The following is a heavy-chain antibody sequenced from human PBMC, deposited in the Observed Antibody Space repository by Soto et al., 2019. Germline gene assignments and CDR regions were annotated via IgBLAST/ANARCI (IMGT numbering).Heavy chain of an antibody. CDR1: GGSISSSSYY. D-gene: IGHD3-10*01. Sequence: PSETLSLTCAVSGGSISSSSYYWGWIRQPPGKGLEWIGSISYSGSTNYNPSLKSRVTISVDTSKNQFSLKLSSVTAADTAVYYCARTLWFGAVDGMDVWGQGTTVTVSS. J-gene: IGHJ6*02. CDR2: ISYSGST. V-gene: IGHV4-39*07. CDR3: ARTLWFGAVDGMDV.